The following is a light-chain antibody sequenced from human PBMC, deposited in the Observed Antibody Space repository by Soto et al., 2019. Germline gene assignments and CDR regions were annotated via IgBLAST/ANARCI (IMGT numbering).Light chain of an antibody. CDR3: CAYAGGSVYVL. CDR2: EVG. Sequence: QAVVTQPASVSGSPGQSITISCTGTSGDVGNFNLVSWYQQHPGKAPLLIISEVGKRPSGVSNRFSGSKSGNTASLTISGLQAEDEADYYCCAYAGGSVYVLFGGGTKLTVL. CDR1: SGDVGNFNL. J-gene: IGLJ3*02. V-gene: IGLV2-23*02.